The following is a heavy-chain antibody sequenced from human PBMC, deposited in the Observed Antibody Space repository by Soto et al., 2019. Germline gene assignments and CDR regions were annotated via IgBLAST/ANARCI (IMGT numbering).Heavy chain of an antibody. CDR1: GFTFSNVW. CDR3: TTGRDL. J-gene: IGHJ3*01. Sequence: EVQLVESGGGLVKPGGSLRLSCAASGFTFSNVWMSWVRQVPGKGLEWVGHIKSKAHGGTTDNAAPVKGRFTISRDDSKDTLYLQMNSLKSEDTAVYYCTTGRDLGGQGTMVTVSS. CDR2: IKSKAHGGTT. V-gene: IGHV3-15*01.